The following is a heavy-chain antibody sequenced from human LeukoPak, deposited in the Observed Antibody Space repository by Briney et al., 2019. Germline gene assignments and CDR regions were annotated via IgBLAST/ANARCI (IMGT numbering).Heavy chain of an antibody. J-gene: IGHJ3*02. V-gene: IGHV4-59*02. CDR3: ARSGYQLLPGAFDI. D-gene: IGHD2-2*01. CDR1: GFTVSSNY. CDR2: IYYSGST. Sequence: LRLPCAASGFTVSSNYMSWIRQPPGKGLEWIGYIYYSGSTNYNPSLKSRVTISVDTSKNQFSLKLSSVTAADTAVYYCARSGYQLLPGAFDIWGQGTMVTVSS.